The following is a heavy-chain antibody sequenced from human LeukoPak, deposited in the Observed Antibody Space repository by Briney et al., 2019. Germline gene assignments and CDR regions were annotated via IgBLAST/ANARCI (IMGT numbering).Heavy chain of an antibody. CDR3: ARGKSRALSYYYYYYGMDV. CDR1: GGSFSGYY. J-gene: IGHJ6*02. D-gene: IGHD2-2*01. CDR2: INHSGST. V-gene: IGHV4-34*01. Sequence: SETLSLTCAVYGGSFSGYYWSWIRQPPGKGLEWIGEINHSGSTNYNPSLKSRVTISVDTSKNQFSLKLSSVTAADTAVYYRARGKSRALSYYYYYYGMDVWGQGTTVTVSS.